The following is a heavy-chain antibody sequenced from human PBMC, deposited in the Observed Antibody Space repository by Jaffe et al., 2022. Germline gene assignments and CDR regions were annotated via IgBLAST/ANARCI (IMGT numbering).Heavy chain of an antibody. CDR1: GFTFSSYW. D-gene: IGHD6-13*01. V-gene: IGHV3-7*05. CDR3: ARDREQQRLPNRGDDAFDI. CDR2: IKQDGSEK. J-gene: IGHJ3*02. Sequence: EVQLVESGGGLVQPGGSLRLSCAASGFTFSSYWMSWVRQAPGKGLEWVANIKQDGSEKYYVDSVKGRFTISRDNAKNSLYLQMNSLRAEDTAVYYCARDREQQRLPNRGDDAFDIWGQGTMVTVSS.